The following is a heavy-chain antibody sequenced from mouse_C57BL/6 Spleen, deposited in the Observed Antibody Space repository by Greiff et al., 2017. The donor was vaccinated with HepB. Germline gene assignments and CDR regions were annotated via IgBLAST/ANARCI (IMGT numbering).Heavy chain of an antibody. D-gene: IGHD1-1*01. V-gene: IGHV1-55*01. CDR1: GYTFTSYW. Sequence: VQLQQSGAELVKPGASVKMSCKASGYTFTSYWITWVKQRPGQGLEWIGDIYPGSGSTNYNEKFKSKATLTADTSSSTAYMQLSSLPSEDSAVYYCAGEYLFTSVVATGWYFDVWGTGTTVTVSS. CDR2: IYPGSGST. J-gene: IGHJ1*03. CDR3: AGEYLFTSVVATGWYFDV.